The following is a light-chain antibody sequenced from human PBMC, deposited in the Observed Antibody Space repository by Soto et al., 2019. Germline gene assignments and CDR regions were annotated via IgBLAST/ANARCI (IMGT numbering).Light chain of an antibody. V-gene: IGKV1-5*01. CDR2: DAS. CDR3: QQYNNYSLT. CDR1: QSISSW. Sequence: DIQMTQSPSTLSASVGDRVTITCRASQSISSWLAWYQQKPGKAPKLLIYDASSLESGVPSRFSGSGSGTEFTLTISSLQPDDFATYYCQQYNNYSLTLGQGTKVEIK. J-gene: IGKJ1*01.